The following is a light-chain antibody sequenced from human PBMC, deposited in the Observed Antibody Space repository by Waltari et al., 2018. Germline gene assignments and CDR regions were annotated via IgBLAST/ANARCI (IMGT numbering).Light chain of an antibody. Sequence: SYELTQPPSVSVSPGQTARITCSGEALPKQSAHWYPQKPGQAPVLVIYDASERPSEIPGRFSGSSAGKTVAVAISGVKAEEEAYYYCQSGDSSCNVVFGGGTKLTVL. V-gene: IGLV3-25*02. CDR2: DAS. J-gene: IGLJ2*01. CDR3: QSGDSSCNVV. CDR1: ALPKQS.